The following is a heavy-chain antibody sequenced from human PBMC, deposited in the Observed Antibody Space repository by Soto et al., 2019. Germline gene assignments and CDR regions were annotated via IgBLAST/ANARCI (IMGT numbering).Heavy chain of an antibody. V-gene: IGHV1-69*12. D-gene: IGHD2-15*01. J-gene: IGHJ6*02. CDR3: ASWLKGPDIGNYYYGMDV. CDR1: GGAFSDYA. CDR2: IMPIFRAP. Sequence: QVQLVQSGAKVKKPGSSVKVSCKASGGAFSDYAFSWVRQSPGQGLEWLGGIMPIFRAPDYAQKFQGRVTITADEFTRTAYMEMNSLRSEDTAVYYCASWLKGPDIGNYYYGMDVWGQGTTVTVS.